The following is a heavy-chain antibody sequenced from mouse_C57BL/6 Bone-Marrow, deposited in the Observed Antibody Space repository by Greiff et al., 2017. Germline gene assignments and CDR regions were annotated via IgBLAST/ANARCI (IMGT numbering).Heavy chain of an antibody. V-gene: IGHV5-4*03. CDR3: ARPGGLTVVPHWYFDV. CDR1: GFTFSSYA. CDR2: ISDGGSYT. D-gene: IGHD1-1*01. J-gene: IGHJ1*03. Sequence: DVKLVESGGGLVKPGGSLKLSCAASGFTFSSYAMPWVRQTPEKRLEWVATISDGGSYTYYPDNVTGRFTISRDTAKKNLYLQMSHLTSEDTAMYYCARPGGLTVVPHWYFDVWGTGTTVTVSS.